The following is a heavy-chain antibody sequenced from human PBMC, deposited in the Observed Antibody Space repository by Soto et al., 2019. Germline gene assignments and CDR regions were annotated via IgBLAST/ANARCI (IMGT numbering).Heavy chain of an antibody. CDR2: IWYDGSNK. CDR3: ARESIYPATSGSGVIDY. Sequence: QVQLVESGGGVVQPGRSLRLSCAASGFTFSSYGMHWVRQAPGKGLEWVAVIWYDGSNKYYADSVKGRFTISRDNSKNTLYLQMNSLRAEDTAVYYCARESIYPATSGSGVIDYWGQGTLVTVSS. D-gene: IGHD3-10*01. CDR1: GFTFSSYG. V-gene: IGHV3-33*01. J-gene: IGHJ4*02.